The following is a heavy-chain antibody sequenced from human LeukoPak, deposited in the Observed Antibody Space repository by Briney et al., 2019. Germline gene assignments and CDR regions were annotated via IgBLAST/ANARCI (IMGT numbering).Heavy chain of an antibody. CDR3: AKDEWLGQGDAFDI. V-gene: IGHV3-9*01. CDR1: GFTFDDYA. D-gene: IGHD6-19*01. J-gene: IGHJ3*02. CDR2: ISWNSGSI. Sequence: PGGSLRPSCAASGFTFDDYAMHWVRQAPGKGLESVSGISWNSGSIGYADSVKGRFTISRDNTKNSLYLQMNSLRAEDTALYYCAKDEWLGQGDAFDIWGQGTMVTVSS.